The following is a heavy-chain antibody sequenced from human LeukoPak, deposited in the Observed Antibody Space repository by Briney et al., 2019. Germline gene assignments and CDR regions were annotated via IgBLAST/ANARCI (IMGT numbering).Heavy chain of an antibody. D-gene: IGHD3-10*01. CDR1: GGSISSYY. J-gene: IGHJ6*03. Sequence: SETLSLTCTVSGGSISSYYWSWIRQPPGKGLEWIGYIYYSGSTNYNPSLKSRVTISVDTSKNQFSLKLSSVTAADTAVYYCTRGRSSMVRGYYYYYMDVWGKGTTVTISS. CDR2: IYYSGST. V-gene: IGHV4-59*01. CDR3: TRGRSSMVRGYYYYYMDV.